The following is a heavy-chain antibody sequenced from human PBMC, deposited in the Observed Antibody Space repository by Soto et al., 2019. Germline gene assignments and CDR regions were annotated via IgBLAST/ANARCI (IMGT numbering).Heavy chain of an antibody. CDR1: GGTFSSYA. J-gene: IGHJ5*02. Sequence: ASVKVSCKASGGTFSSYAISWVRQAPGQGLEWMGGIIPIFGTANYAQKFQGRVTITADKSTNTAYMELSSLRSEDTAVYYCARGNIVVVPAAMRGNWFDPWGQGTLVTVS. V-gene: IGHV1-69*06. CDR2: IIPIFGTA. D-gene: IGHD2-2*01. CDR3: ARGNIVVVPAAMRGNWFDP.